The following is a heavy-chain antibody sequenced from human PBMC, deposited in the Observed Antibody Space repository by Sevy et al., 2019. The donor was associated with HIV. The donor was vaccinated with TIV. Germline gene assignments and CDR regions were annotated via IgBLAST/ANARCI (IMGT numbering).Heavy chain of an antibody. J-gene: IGHJ6*02. D-gene: IGHD3-22*01. Sequence: ASVKVSCKASGYTFTSYGISWVRQAPGQGLEWMGWISAYNGNTNYAQKLQDRVTMTTDTSTSTAYMELRSLRSDDTAVYYCARVLYDSSGYLYYYYYYGMDVWGQGTTVTVSS. CDR3: ARVLYDSSGYLYYYYYYGMDV. CDR1: GYTFTSYG. V-gene: IGHV1-18*01. CDR2: ISAYNGNT.